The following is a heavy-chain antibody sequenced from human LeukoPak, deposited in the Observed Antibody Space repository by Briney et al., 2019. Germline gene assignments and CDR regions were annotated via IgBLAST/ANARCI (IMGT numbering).Heavy chain of an antibody. D-gene: IGHD6-13*01. CDR2: ISTYGGNT. CDR1: GYSFAGYG. J-gene: IGHJ4*02. CDR3: ARVGAAPGHFDY. V-gene: IGHV1-18*01. Sequence: GASVKVSCKASGYSFAGYGISWVRQAPGQGLEWIGWISTYGGNTNYAHNLQGRITVTTETSTSTAYMELRSLRSDDTAVYYCARVGAAPGHFDYWGQGTQLTVSS.